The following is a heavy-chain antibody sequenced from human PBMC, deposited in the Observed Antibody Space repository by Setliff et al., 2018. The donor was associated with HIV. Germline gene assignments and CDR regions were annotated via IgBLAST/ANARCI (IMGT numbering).Heavy chain of an antibody. V-gene: IGHV4-59*08. CDR1: GDSITNHA. Sequence: SETLSLTCTVSGDSITNHAWNWLRQPPGERLEWIGYGNYSGHSYCNPSLNSRVTISVDASKSQFPLKLNSVTATDTAVYYCARWGEPAQKAFDLWGQGTMVTVSS. J-gene: IGHJ3*01. CDR3: ARWGEPAQKAFDL. CDR2: GNYSGHS. D-gene: IGHD3-16*01.